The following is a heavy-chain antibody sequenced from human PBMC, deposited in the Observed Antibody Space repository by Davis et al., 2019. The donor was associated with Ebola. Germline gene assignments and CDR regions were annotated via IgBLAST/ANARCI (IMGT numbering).Heavy chain of an antibody. V-gene: IGHV3-23*01. CDR2: ISGSGGST. J-gene: IGHJ6*02. CDR1: GFTFSSYA. CDR3: ARDGFYIRGATTHYGMDV. Sequence: GESLKISCAASGFTFSSYAMSWVRQAPGKGLEWVSAISGSGGSTYYADSVKGRFTISRDNSKNTLFLQMNSLETEDTAVYYCARDGFYIRGATTHYGMDVWGQGTTVTVSS. D-gene: IGHD1-26*01.